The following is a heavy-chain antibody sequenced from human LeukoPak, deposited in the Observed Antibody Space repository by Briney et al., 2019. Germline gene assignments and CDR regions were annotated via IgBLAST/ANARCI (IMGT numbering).Heavy chain of an antibody. CDR1: GGSISSYY. Sequence: SETLSLTCTVSGGSISSYYWSWIRQPPGKGLEWIGYIYYSGSTNYNPSLKSRVTISVDTSKNQFSLKLSSVTAADTAVYYCARRRGRYGSGSYYAFDIWGQGTMVSVSS. CDR2: IYYSGST. D-gene: IGHD3-10*01. J-gene: IGHJ3*02. CDR3: ARRRGRYGSGSYYAFDI. V-gene: IGHV4-59*08.